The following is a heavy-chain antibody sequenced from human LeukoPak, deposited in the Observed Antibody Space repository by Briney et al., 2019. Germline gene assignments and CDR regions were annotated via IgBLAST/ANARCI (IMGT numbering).Heavy chain of an antibody. CDR2: MNPNSGNT. V-gene: IGHV1-8*01. CDR3: ARVRSSLGLGFDP. D-gene: IGHD6-13*01. Sequence: ASVKVSCKASGYTFTSYDINWVRQATGQGLEWMGWMNPNSGNTGYAQKLQGRVTMTSNTSISTAYMELSSLRSGDTAVYYCARVRSSLGLGFDPWGQGTLVTVSS. J-gene: IGHJ5*02. CDR1: GYTFTSYD.